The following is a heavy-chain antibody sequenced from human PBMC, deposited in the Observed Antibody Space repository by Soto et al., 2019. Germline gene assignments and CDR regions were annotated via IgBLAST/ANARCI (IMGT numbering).Heavy chain of an antibody. Sequence: GGSLRLSCSASAFTFSSYGMHWVRQAPGKGLEWVSVIWFDGSNKYYADSGKGRFTIARDNSKNTLYLQMNSLRAEVTAVYYCAREPVYCSSTSCQINYYYYMDVWGKGTTVTVSS. CDR3: AREPVYCSSTSCQINYYYYMDV. J-gene: IGHJ6*03. CDR2: IWFDGSNK. CDR1: AFTFSSYG. V-gene: IGHV3-33*01. D-gene: IGHD2-2*01.